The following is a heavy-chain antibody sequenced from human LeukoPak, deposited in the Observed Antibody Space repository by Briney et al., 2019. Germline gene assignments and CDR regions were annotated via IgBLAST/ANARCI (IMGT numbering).Heavy chain of an antibody. D-gene: IGHD6-13*01. V-gene: IGHV4-59*12. J-gene: IGHJ5*02. CDR2: IYYSGST. CDR1: GGSISSYC. Sequence: PSETLSLTCTVSGGSISSYCWSWIRQPPGKGLEWSGYIYYSGSTNYNPSLKSRVTMSADTSKHQFSLKLSSVTAADTAVYYCARDAIAAAGTTEYNWFDPWGQGTLVTVSS. CDR3: ARDAIAAAGTTEYNWFDP.